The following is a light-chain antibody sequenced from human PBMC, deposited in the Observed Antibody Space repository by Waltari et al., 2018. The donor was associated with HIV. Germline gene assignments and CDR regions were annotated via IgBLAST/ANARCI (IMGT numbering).Light chain of an antibody. CDR2: KAS. Sequence: DIQMTQSPSTLSASIGDRVTITCRTSQSIDYWLAWYQQKPGKAPKLLIQKASTLESGVPSRFSGSGSGTEFTLTIGNLQPDDFATYYCQQYSSYSTFGQGTKVEVK. CDR3: QQYSSYST. CDR1: QSIDYW. J-gene: IGKJ1*01. V-gene: IGKV1-5*03.